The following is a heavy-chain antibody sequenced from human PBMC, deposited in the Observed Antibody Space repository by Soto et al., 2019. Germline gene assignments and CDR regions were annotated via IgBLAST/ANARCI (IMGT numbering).Heavy chain of an antibody. J-gene: IGHJ6*03. CDR1: GYTFTSYG. D-gene: IGHD2-8*01. CDR3: ARGDIVLMVYANYYYYMDV. V-gene: IGHV1-8*02. Sequence: ASVKLSCKASGYTFTSYGISWVRQAPGQGLEWMGWINPNSGNTGYAQKFQGRVTMTRNTSTSTAYMELSSLRSEDTAVYYCARGDIVLMVYANYYYYMDVWGKGTTVTVSS. CDR2: INPNSGNT.